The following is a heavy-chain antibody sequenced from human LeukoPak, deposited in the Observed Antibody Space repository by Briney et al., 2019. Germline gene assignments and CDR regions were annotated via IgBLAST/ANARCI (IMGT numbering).Heavy chain of an antibody. Sequence: SETLSLTCSVSGDSIASGYFWGWIRQPPGQGLEWIGSIYETGSTYYNPSLKSRVTISVDTSNNQLSLKLSSVTAADTAVYYCAGDGNGWYWLYWGQGTLVTVSS. V-gene: IGHV4-38-2*02. CDR2: IYETGST. J-gene: IGHJ4*02. CDR1: GDSIASGYF. D-gene: IGHD6-19*01. CDR3: AGDGNGWYWLY.